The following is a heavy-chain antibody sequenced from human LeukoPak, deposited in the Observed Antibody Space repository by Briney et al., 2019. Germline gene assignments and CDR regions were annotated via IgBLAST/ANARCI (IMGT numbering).Heavy chain of an antibody. CDR3: ARQSHPNWSYANWFDP. Sequence: GGSLRLSCAASGLTFNTYWMNWVRQAPGEGLEWVASIKQDGSEKYYVDSVKGRFTISRDNAKNSLFLQMNSMRAEDTAVYYCARQSHPNWSYANWFDPWGQGTLVTVSS. CDR2: IKQDGSEK. V-gene: IGHV3-7*01. D-gene: IGHD1-7*01. J-gene: IGHJ5*02. CDR1: GLTFNTYW.